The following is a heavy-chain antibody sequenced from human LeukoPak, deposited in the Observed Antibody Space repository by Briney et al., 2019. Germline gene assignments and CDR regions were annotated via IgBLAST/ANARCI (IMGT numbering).Heavy chain of an antibody. CDR3: AKYGLGSYYNGLF. J-gene: IGHJ4*02. CDR1: GFTFSSYA. V-gene: IGHV3-23*01. CDR2: ISVSGKNT. Sequence: PGGSLRLSCAASGFTFSSYAMTWVRQAPGKGLQWVSTISVSGKNTYYADSVKGRFTTSKNISKTTLYLQMNSLRDEDTAIYYCAKYGLGSYYNGLFWGQGTLVTVSS. D-gene: IGHD3-10*01.